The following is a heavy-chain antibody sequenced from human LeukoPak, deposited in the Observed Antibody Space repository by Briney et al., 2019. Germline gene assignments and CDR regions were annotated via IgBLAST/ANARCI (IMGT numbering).Heavy chain of an antibody. J-gene: IGHJ4*02. D-gene: IGHD2-21*01. Sequence: GGSLRLSCTVSGFTFSSYSLNWVRQAPGKGLEWVSSISSSSSFMDYADSVKGRFTISRDNAKNALYLQMSSLRAEDTAVYYCVRVDHSLGKTYFDYWGQGTLVIVSS. CDR1: GFTFSSYS. V-gene: IGHV3-21*01. CDR2: ISSSSSFM. CDR3: VRVDHSLGKTYFDY.